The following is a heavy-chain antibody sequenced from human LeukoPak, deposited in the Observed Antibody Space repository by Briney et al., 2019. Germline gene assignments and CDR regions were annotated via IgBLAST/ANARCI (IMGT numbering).Heavy chain of an antibody. V-gene: IGHV3-23*01. CDR3: AKDAIYGDGYWEFDY. D-gene: IGHD2-21*01. Sequence: GGSLRLSCAGSGFNFGGYSMSWVRQAPGKGLEWVSGVLSGGGSTYYADAVKGRFTISRDNSRSTLYLQMNSLRAEDTAVYYCAKDAIYGDGYWEFDYWGQGTLVTVPS. J-gene: IGHJ4*02. CDR1: GFNFGGYS. CDR2: VLSGGGST.